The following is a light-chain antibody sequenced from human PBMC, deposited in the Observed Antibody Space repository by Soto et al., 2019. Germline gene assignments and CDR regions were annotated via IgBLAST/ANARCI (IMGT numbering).Light chain of an antibody. CDR2: KAS. V-gene: IGKV1-5*03. J-gene: IGKJ1*01. CDR1: QSISNK. Sequence: DIQMTQSPSTLSASIGDRVTITCRASQSISNKLAWYQQKPGKAPKLLIYKASTLKSGVPSRFSGSGSGTEFTLTISSLQSEDFAVYYCQQYDNWPWTFGQGTKGDI. CDR3: QQYDNWPWT.